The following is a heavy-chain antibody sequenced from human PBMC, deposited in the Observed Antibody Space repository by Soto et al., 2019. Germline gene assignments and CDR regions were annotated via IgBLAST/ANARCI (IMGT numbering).Heavy chain of an antibody. CDR3: AREIFY. D-gene: IGHD2-15*01. CDR2: INSDGSST. CDR1: GFPFSNYW. V-gene: IGHV3-74*01. Sequence: EVQLVESGGGLVQPGGPLRLSCAASGFPFSNYWCHWVRQTPGKGLVWVSRINSDGSSTSYADSVKGRFTISRDNAKNTLYLQMNSLRAEDTAVYYCAREIFYWGQGTLVTVSS. J-gene: IGHJ4*02.